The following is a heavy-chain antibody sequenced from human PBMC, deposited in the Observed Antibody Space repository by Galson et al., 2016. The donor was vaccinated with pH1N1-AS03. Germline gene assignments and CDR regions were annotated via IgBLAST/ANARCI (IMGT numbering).Heavy chain of an antibody. Sequence: TLSLTCPVSGDSIRSSYWTWIRQSPGKGLEWIGYIYYTGSTNYNPSLKSRVTISVDTSKNQFSLKLNSVTAADTAVYFCAREPGYPSNSWFDSWGQGSLVTVSS. CDR3: AREPGYPSNSWFDS. V-gene: IGHV4-59*01. J-gene: IGHJ5*01. CDR2: IYYTGST. D-gene: IGHD3-16*01. CDR1: GDSIRSSY.